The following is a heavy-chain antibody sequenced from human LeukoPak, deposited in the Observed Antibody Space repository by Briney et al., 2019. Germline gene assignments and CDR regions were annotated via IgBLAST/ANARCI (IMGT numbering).Heavy chain of an antibody. D-gene: IGHD3-16*01. CDR2: INHSGST. J-gene: IGHJ4*02. Sequence: SETLSLTCAVYGGSFSGYYWSWIRQPPGKGLEWIGEINHSGSTNYNPSLKSRVTISVDTSKNQFSLKLSSVTAADTAVYYCAREAQGGSLNWGQGTLVTVSS. CDR3: AREAQGGSLN. V-gene: IGHV4-34*01. CDR1: GGSFSGYY.